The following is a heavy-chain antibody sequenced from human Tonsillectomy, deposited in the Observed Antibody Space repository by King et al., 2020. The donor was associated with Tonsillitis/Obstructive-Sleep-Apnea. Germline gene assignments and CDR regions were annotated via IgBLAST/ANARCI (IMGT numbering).Heavy chain of an antibody. CDR2: IYPDDSDS. J-gene: IGHJ2*01. V-gene: IGHV5-51*03. CDR3: ARDSRSVVDHWYFDL. D-gene: IGHD3-22*01. CDR1: GYSFTNHW. Sequence: DVQLVESGAEVKKPGESLKISCQGSGYSFTNHWIGGVRQLPGKGLEWMGIIYPDDSDSRYSPSFQGQVTFSADKSINTVYLQWGSLKTSDTAIYFCARDSRSVVDHWYFDLWGRGTLVTVSS.